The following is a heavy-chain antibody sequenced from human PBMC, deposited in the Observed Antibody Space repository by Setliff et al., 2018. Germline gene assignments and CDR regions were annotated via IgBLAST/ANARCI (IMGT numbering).Heavy chain of an antibody. Sequence: SETLSLTCTVSGGSINSGGYYWSWIRQHPGKGLEWIGYIYYSGSTNYNPSLKSRVTISVDTSKNQFSLKLSSVTAADTAVYYCARGGGGKPCDYWGQGTLVTV. J-gene: IGHJ4*02. CDR2: IYYSGST. CDR1: GGSINSGGYY. V-gene: IGHV4-61*08. D-gene: IGHD2-15*01. CDR3: ARGGGGKPCDY.